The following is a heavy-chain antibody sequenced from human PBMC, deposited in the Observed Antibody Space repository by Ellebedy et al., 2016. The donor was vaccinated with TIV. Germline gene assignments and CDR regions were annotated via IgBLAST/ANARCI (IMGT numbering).Heavy chain of an antibody. Sequence: MPSETLSPTCTVTGDSRASLSWSWIRQPPGKGREWIGYIYNNGNTKYSPSLKDRVTMSVDKSNNQFSLNVTSVTAADTAVYYCARGYHDTSGSPPGFDLWGLGALVTVTS. CDR2: IYNNGNT. J-gene: IGHJ4*02. D-gene: IGHD3-22*01. CDR3: ARGYHDTSGSPPGFDL. V-gene: IGHV4-59*11. CDR1: GDSRASLS.